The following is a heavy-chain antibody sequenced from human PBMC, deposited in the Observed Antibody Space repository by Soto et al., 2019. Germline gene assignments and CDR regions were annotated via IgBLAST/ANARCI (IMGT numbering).Heavy chain of an antibody. CDR1: GGSISSGDYY. CDR3: ARERPDGARLDP. Sequence: QVQLQESGPGLVKPSQTLSLTCTVSGGSISSGDYYWSWIRQPPGKGLEWIGYIYYSGSTFYNPYLKSRVTISVDTSKNQFSLKLSSVPAADTAVYYCARERPDGARLDPWGQGTLVTVSS. D-gene: IGHD6-6*01. CDR2: IYYSGST. V-gene: IGHV4-30-4*01. J-gene: IGHJ5*02.